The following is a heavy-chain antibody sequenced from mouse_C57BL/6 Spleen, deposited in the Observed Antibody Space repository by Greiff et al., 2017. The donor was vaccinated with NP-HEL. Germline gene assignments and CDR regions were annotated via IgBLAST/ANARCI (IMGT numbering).Heavy chain of an antibody. V-gene: IGHV1-55*01. CDR3: AREGITTVVATNYYAMGC. J-gene: IGHJ4*01. CDR1: GYTFTSYW. D-gene: IGHD1-1*01. Sequence: QVQLQQPGAELVKPGASVKMSCKASGYTFTSYWITWVKQRPGQGLEWIGDIYPGSGSTNYNEKFKSKATLTVDTSSSTAYMQLSSLTSEDSAVYYCAREGITTVVATNYYAMGCWGQGPSVTVAS. CDR2: IYPGSGST.